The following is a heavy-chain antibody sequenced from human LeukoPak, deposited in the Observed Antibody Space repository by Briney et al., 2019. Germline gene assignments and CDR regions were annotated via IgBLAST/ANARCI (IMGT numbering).Heavy chain of an antibody. CDR1: GYSFTSYW. V-gene: IGHV5-51*01. D-gene: IGHD3-22*01. CDR2: IYPGDSDT. Sequence: PGESLKISCKGSGYSFTSYWIGWVRQMPGKGLEWMGIIYPGDSDTRYSASFQGQVTISADKSISTAYLQWSSLKASDTAMYYCARQGLSSGLGGGFDPWGQGTLVTVSS. J-gene: IGHJ5*02. CDR3: ARQGLSSGLGGGFDP.